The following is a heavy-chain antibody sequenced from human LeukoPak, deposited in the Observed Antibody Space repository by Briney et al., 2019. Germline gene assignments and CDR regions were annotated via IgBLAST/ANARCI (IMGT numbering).Heavy chain of an antibody. CDR3: AEGHYCLSSGYFH. CDR1: GFTFCSYA. CDR2: ISYDRSNK. Sequence: GRSLRLSSAASGFTFCSYAMHWVRHAPGKGLEWVAVISYDRSNKYYADSVKGRFTISRDNSKNTLYLQMNSLRAEDTAVYYCAEGHYCLSSGYFHWGQGTLVTVSS. V-gene: IGHV3-30*04. J-gene: IGHJ4*02. D-gene: IGHD3-22*01.